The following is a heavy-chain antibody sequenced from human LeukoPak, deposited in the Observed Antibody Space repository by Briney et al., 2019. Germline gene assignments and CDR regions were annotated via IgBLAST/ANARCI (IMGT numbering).Heavy chain of an antibody. CDR2: IIPIFGIA. CDR3: ARSCSGGSCSPHEYYYYGMDV. Sequence: SEKISCKASAGTFSSYAISWVRHGPGQGRESMGRIIPIFGIANYAEKFQGRVTITADKSTSTAYMELSSLRSEDTDVYYCARSCSGGSCSPHEYYYYGMDVWGQGTTVTVSS. CDR1: AGTFSSYA. J-gene: IGHJ6*02. V-gene: IGHV1-69*04. D-gene: IGHD2-15*01.